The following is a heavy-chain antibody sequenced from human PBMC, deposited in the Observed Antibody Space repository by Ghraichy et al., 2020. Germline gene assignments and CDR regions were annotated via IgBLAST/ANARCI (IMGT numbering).Heavy chain of an antibody. CDR2: ITSSGSTI. V-gene: IGHV3-48*02. D-gene: IGHD2-15*01. Sequence: GGSLRLSCAASGFTFSNYAMDWVRQAPGKGLEWLSYITSSGSTIYYADSVKGRFTISRDNVKNSLYLQMSSLRDEDTAVYYCAREGGNYCSGGSCARDWAYWGQGTLVTVSS. CDR1: GFTFSNYA. J-gene: IGHJ4*02. CDR3: AREGGNYCSGGSCARDWAY.